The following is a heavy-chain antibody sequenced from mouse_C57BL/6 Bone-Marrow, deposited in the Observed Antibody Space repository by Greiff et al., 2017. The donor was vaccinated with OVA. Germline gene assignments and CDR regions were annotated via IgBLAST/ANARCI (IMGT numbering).Heavy chain of an antibody. Sequence: EVKLVESGGGLVKPGGSLKLSCAASGFTFSDYGMHWVRQAPEKGLEWVAYISSGSSTIYYADTVKGRFTISRDNAKNTLFLQMTSLRSEDTAMYYCERPFCDGYLAWFADWGQGTLVTVSA. CDR1: GFTFSDYG. CDR2: ISSGSSTI. J-gene: IGHJ3*01. CDR3: ERPFCDGYLAWFAD. V-gene: IGHV5-17*01. D-gene: IGHD2-3*01.